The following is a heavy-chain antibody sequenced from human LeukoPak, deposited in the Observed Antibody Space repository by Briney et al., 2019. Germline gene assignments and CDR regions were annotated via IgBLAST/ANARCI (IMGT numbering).Heavy chain of an antibody. V-gene: IGHV3-23*01. CDR1: GFTFSSYA. J-gene: IGHJ4*02. Sequence: GGSLRLSCAASGFTFSSYAMSWVRQAPGKGVEWVSAISGSGRSTYYARYVKVRFTISRDNSKNTLYMQMNGLRAEDTAVYYCAKDQDYGIWTHVYWGQGTLVTVSS. CDR2: ISGSGRST. D-gene: IGHD4-17*01. CDR3: AKDQDYGIWTHVY.